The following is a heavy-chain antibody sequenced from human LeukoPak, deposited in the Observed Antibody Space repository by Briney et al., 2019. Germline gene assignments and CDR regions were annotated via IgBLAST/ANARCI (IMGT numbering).Heavy chain of an antibody. D-gene: IGHD3-22*01. CDR2: IIPIFGTA. J-gene: IGHJ3*02. Sequence: SVKVSCKASGYTFTSYGISWVRQAPGQGLEWMGGIIPIFGTANYAQKFQGRVTITADESTSTAYMELSSLRSEDTAVYYCARGDSSGYSDAFDIWGQGTMVTVSS. CDR1: GYTFTSYG. CDR3: ARGDSSGYSDAFDI. V-gene: IGHV1-69*13.